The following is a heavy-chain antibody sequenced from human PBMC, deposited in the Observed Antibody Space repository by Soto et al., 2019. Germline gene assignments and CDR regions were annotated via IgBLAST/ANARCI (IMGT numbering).Heavy chain of an antibody. CDR1: GDSFSSYA. J-gene: IGHJ4*02. CDR3: PQSKSTSWRTDY. CDR2: IIPIFETA. V-gene: IGHV1-69*01. D-gene: IGHD6-13*01. Sequence: QVQLVQSGAELKKPGSSVRVSCKISGDSFSSYAISWVRQAPGEGLEWVGGIIPIFETANYAQKFQGRVKITAVEPPTPASMEVTRLRPKTPAIFYCPQSKSTSWRTDYWGQGT.